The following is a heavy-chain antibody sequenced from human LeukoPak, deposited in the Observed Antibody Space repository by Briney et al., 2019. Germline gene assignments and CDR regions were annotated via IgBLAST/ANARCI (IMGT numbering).Heavy chain of an antibody. Sequence: PGGSLRLSCAASGFTFSSYSMNWVRQAPGKGLGWVSSISSSSSYIYYADSVKGRFTISRDNAKNSLYLQMNSLRAEDTAVYYCVRAVFGYYFDYWGQGTLVTVSS. J-gene: IGHJ4*02. D-gene: IGHD3-10*01. CDR1: GFTFSSYS. CDR3: VRAVFGYYFDY. V-gene: IGHV3-21*01. CDR2: ISSSSSYI.